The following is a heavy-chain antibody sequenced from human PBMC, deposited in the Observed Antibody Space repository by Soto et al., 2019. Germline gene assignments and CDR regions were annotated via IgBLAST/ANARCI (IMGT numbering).Heavy chain of an antibody. V-gene: IGHV1-46*01. Sequence: QVQLVQSGAEVKKPGASVKLSCKASGYTFINYYIHWVRQAPGQGLEWMGIFNPTSGSTNYAQKFRGRVTLTMDTSTRTVYMELSSLRFDDTAVDYCARDLAAGDYWGQGTLVTVSS. CDR3: ARDLAAGDY. CDR2: FNPTSGST. CDR1: GYTFINYY. J-gene: IGHJ4*02. D-gene: IGHD6-13*01.